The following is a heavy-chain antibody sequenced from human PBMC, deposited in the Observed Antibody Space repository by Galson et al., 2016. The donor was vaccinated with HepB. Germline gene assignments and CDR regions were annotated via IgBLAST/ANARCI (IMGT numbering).Heavy chain of an antibody. CDR3: AKVGGSSGDY. D-gene: IGHD2-15*01. Sequence: SLRLSCAASGFSFSSYTMSWVRQAPGKGLEWASGIRGSGGTIYYADSVKGRFTISRDNSKNTLYLQMNSLRAEDTAVYYCAKVGGSSGDYWGQGTLVTASS. CDR2: IRGSGGTI. V-gene: IGHV3-23*01. CDR1: GFSFSSYT. J-gene: IGHJ4*02.